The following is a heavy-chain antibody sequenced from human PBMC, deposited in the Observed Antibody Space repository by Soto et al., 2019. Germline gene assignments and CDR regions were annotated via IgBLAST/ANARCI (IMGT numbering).Heavy chain of an antibody. CDR1: GFTVSGIY. Sequence: PGGSLRLSCVASGFTVSGIYMSWVRQAPGKGLEWVSVIYSDGTTYYADSVKGRFTFSRDNSKNTLYLQMNSLRAEDTAVYYCARDGYCSGGSCYSVPVFDYWGQGTLVSVSS. V-gene: IGHV3-53*01. CDR2: IYSDGTT. CDR3: ARDGYCSGGSCYSVPVFDY. J-gene: IGHJ4*02. D-gene: IGHD2-15*01.